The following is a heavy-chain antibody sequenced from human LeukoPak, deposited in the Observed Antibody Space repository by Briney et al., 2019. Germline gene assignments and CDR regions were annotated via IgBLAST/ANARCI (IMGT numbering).Heavy chain of an antibody. CDR1: GIVFSRDN. CDR3: VREVGRPKTFYFDS. J-gene: IGHJ4*02. Sequence: GGSLRLSCIASGIVFSRDNVNWVRRAPGKGLEWVAHISEAIYYADSVQGRFTISRDNAKNSLYLQMSNLRAEDTAMYYCVREVGRPKTFYFDSWGRGTPVTVSS. V-gene: IGHV3-48*04. D-gene: IGHD3-16*01. CDR2: ISEAI.